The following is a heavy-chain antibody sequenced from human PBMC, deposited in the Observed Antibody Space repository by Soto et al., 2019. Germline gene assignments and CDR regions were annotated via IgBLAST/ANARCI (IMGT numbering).Heavy chain of an antibody. D-gene: IGHD3-3*01. J-gene: IGHJ4*02. CDR1: GGSFKSGSYS. V-gene: IGHV4-61*01. CDR3: ATDFAYFDS. Sequence: ASETLSLTCTVSGGSFKSGSYSWSWIRQPPGKGLEWIGYVYHTGRTSYNPSLKSRVSISMDTSKNQFSLNLDSVTAADKAVYLCATDFAYFDSWGQGTLVTVSS. CDR2: VYHTGRT.